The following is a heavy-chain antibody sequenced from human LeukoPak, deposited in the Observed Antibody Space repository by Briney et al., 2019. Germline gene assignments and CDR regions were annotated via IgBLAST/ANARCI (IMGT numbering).Heavy chain of an antibody. D-gene: IGHD5-18*01. CDR2: IRYDGSNK. V-gene: IGHV3-30*02. CDR3: ARDRGGEGYGFFDY. CDR1: GFTFSSYG. J-gene: IGHJ4*02. Sequence: GGSLRLSCAASGFTFSSYGMHWVRQAPGKGLEWVAFIRYDGSNKYYADSVKGRFTISRDNAKNSLYLQMNSLRAEDTAVYYCARDRGGEGYGFFDYWGQGTLVTVSS.